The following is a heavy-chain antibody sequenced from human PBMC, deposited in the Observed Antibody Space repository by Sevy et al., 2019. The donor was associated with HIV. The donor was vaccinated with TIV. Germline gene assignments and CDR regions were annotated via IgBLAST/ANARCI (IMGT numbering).Heavy chain of an antibody. CDR2: IRSKTYGETT. J-gene: IGHJ4*02. V-gene: IGHV3-49*03. CDR3: TRDQAAYGDYAIDS. Sequence: GGSLRLSCTASGYTFGDYAMSWFRQAPGKGLEWVGFIRSKTYGETTEYPASVKGRFTISRDDSKSIAYLQMNSLKTEDTAVYYCTRDQAAYGDYAIDSWGQGTLVTVSS. CDR1: GYTFGDYA. D-gene: IGHD4-17*01.